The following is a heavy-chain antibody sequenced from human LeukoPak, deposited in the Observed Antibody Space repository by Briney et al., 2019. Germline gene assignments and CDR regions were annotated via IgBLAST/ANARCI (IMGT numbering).Heavy chain of an antibody. V-gene: IGHV1-18*01. D-gene: IGHD3-10*01. CDR3: ARRDYGSGSYDYYYYMDV. CDR1: GYTFTSYT. Sequence: ASVKVSCKASGYTFTSYTMNWVRQAPGQGLEWMGWISAYNGNTNYAQKLQGRVTMTTDTSTSTAYMELRSLRSDDTAVYYCARRDYGSGSYDYYYYMDVWGKGTTVTVSS. CDR2: ISAYNGNT. J-gene: IGHJ6*03.